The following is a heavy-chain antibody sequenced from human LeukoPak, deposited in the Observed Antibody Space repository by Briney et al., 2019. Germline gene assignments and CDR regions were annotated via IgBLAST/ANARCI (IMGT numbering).Heavy chain of an antibody. CDR3: ARPLGYCSSTSCSHGAFDI. Sequence: GESLRISCKGSGYSFTSYWVSWVRQMPGKGLEWMGRIDPSDSYTNYSPSFQGHVTISADKSISTAYLQWSSLKASDTAMYYCARPLGYCSSTSCSHGAFDIWGQGTMVTVSS. D-gene: IGHD2-2*03. J-gene: IGHJ3*02. V-gene: IGHV5-10-1*01. CDR2: IDPSDSYT. CDR1: GYSFTSYW.